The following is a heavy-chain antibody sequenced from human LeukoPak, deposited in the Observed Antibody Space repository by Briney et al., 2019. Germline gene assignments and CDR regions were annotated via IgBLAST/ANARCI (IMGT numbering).Heavy chain of an antibody. D-gene: IGHD3-9*01. CDR2: IYYSGST. V-gene: IGHV4-59*01. CDR1: GGSISSYY. J-gene: IGHJ5*02. Sequence: SETLSLTCTVSGGSISSYYWSWIRQPPGKGLEWIGYIYYSGSTNYNPSLKSRVTISVDTSKNQFSLKLSSVTAADTAVYYCARARYDILTGYYVNNWFDPWGQGTLVTFSS. CDR3: ARARYDILTGYYVNNWFDP.